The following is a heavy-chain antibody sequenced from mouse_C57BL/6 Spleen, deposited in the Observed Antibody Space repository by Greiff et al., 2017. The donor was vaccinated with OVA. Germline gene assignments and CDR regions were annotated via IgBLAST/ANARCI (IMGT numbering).Heavy chain of an antibody. J-gene: IGHJ2*01. CDR1: GYTFTSYW. D-gene: IGHD1-1*01. Sequence: VQLQQSGAELVKPGASVKLSCKASGYTFTSYWMQWVKQRPGQGLEWIGEIDPSDSYTNYNQKFKGKATLTVDTSSSTAYMQLSSLTSEDSAVYYCARWYYGSSSYFDYWGQGTTLTVSS. V-gene: IGHV1-50*01. CDR3: ARWYYGSSSYFDY. CDR2: IDPSDSYT.